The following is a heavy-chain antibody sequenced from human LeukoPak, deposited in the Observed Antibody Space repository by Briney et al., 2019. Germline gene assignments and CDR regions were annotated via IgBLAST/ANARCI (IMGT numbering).Heavy chain of an antibody. Sequence: PSETLSLTCTVSGGSISSSSYYWGWIRQPPGKGLEWIGSIYYSGSTNYNPSLKSRVTISVDTSKNQFSLKLSSVTAADTAVYYCARGDYGDTHWTFDYWGQGTLVTASS. V-gene: IGHV4-39*07. CDR2: IYYSGST. CDR1: GGSISSSSYY. J-gene: IGHJ4*02. CDR3: ARGDYGDTHWTFDY. D-gene: IGHD4-17*01.